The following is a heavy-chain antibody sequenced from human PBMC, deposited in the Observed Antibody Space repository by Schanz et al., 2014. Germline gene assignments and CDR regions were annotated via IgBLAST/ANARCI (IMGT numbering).Heavy chain of an antibody. CDR2: IIPILGME. CDR1: GYTFTGHH. D-gene: IGHD2-8*02. J-gene: IGHJ4*02. V-gene: IGHV1-69*09. Sequence: QVQLVQSGAEVKKPGASVKVSCKASGYTFTGHHMHWVRQAPGQGLEWMGKIIPILGMENYAQKFQGRVTITADISTSTAYMDLSSLRSDDTAVYYCARGLVRYFAYWGQGTLVTVSS. CDR3: ARGLVRYFAY.